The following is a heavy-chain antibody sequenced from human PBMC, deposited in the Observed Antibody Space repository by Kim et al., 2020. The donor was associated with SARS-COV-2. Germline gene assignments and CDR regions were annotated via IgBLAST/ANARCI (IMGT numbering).Heavy chain of an antibody. J-gene: IGHJ6*02. V-gene: IGHV4-39*01. CDR2: IYYSGST. CDR3: ARHGGYCSGGSCYSLGRMNYYYYGMDV. Sequence: SETLSLTCTVSGGSISSSSYYWGWIRQPPGKGLEWIGSIYYSGSTYYNPSLKSRVTISVDTSKNQFSLKLSSVTAADTAVYYCARHGGYCSGGSCYSLGRMNYYYYGMDVWGQGTTVTVSS. CDR1: GGSISSSSYY. D-gene: IGHD2-15*01.